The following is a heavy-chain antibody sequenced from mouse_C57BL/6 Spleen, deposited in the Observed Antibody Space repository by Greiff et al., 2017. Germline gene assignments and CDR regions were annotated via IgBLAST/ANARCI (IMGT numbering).Heavy chain of an antibody. V-gene: IGHV1-50*01. CDR3: ARGEASDY. J-gene: IGHJ2*01. Sequence: QVQLQQSGAELVKPGASVKLSCKASGYTFTSYWMQWVKQRPGQGLEWIGEIDPSDSYTNYNQKFKGKATLTVDTSSSTAYMQLSSLTSEDSAVYYCARGEASDYWGQGTTLTVSS. D-gene: IGHD6-1*01. CDR1: GYTFTSYW. CDR2: IDPSDSYT.